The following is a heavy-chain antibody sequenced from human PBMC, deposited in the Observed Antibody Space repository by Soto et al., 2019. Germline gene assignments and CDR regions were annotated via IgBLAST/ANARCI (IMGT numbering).Heavy chain of an antibody. V-gene: IGHV1-18*01. Sequence: SVKVCFKASCYTFINYGISWVRQAPGQGLEWMGWISTYNGNTYYGQKFQGRVTMTTDTSTTTAYMELRSLKSDDTAVYYCARGQVVCDSNCYHYYGMDVWGQGTTVTVSS. CDR3: ARGQVVCDSNCYHYYGMDV. J-gene: IGHJ6*02. CDR2: ISTYNGNT. D-gene: IGHD6-13*01. CDR1: CYTFINYG.